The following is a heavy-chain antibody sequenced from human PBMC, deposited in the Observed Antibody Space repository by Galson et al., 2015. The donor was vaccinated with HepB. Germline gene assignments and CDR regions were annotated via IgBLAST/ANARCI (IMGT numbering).Heavy chain of an antibody. D-gene: IGHD6-13*01. CDR3: AKVRRGIAAALDY. CDR2: ISYDGSNK. Sequence: SLRLSCAASGFTFSSYGMHWVRQAPGKGLEWVAVISYDGSNKYCADSVKGRFTISRDNSKNTLYLQMNSLRAEDTAVYYCAKVRRGIAAALDYWGQGTLVTVSS. CDR1: GFTFSSYG. J-gene: IGHJ4*02. V-gene: IGHV3-30*18.